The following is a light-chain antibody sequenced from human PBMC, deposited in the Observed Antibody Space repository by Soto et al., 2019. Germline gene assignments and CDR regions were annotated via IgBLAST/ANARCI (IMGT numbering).Light chain of an antibody. CDR2: TAS. CDR3: QQSSSTLYT. J-gene: IGKJ2*01. CDR1: QSISNS. V-gene: IGKV1-39*01. Sequence: DIPMTQSPSSLSASVGDRVTITCRASQSISNSLNWFQQKPGKAPNLLIYTASSLRRGVPSRFSGSGSGTDFTLTISSLQPEDFATYYCQQSSSTLYTFGQGTKLEIK.